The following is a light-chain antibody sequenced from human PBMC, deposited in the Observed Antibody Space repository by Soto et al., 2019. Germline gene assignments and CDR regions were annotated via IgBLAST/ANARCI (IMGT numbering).Light chain of an antibody. CDR2: WAP. CDR1: QSLLYRSTNNNY. CDR3: HQYYTPQIT. J-gene: IGKJ4*01. V-gene: IGKV4-1*01. Sequence: DIVLTQFPDSLTLSLGETATIKCKSSQSLLYRSTNNNYLAWYQQKPGQSPKVIMYWAPTRASGVPDRFSGSGSGTDFTLTIRNLQPEDVAVYYCHQYYTPQITFGGGTKVEI.